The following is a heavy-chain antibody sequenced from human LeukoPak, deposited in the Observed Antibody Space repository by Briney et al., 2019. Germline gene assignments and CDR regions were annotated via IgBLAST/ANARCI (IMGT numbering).Heavy chain of an antibody. V-gene: IGHV3-7*03. Sequence: GGYLRLSCAASGFTFSSYWMNWARQAPGKGLEWVASINHNGNVNYYVDSVKGRFTISRDNAKNSLYLQMSNLRAEDRAVYFCARGGGLDVWGQGATVTVSS. D-gene: IGHD3-16*01. CDR1: GFTFSSYW. J-gene: IGHJ6*02. CDR2: INHNGNVN. CDR3: ARGGGLDV.